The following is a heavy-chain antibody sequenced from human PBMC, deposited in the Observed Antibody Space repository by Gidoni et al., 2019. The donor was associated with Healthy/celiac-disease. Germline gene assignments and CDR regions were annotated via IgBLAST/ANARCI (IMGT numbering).Heavy chain of an antibody. D-gene: IGHD1-20*01. J-gene: IGHJ6*02. CDR1: GFTFADYA. CDR2: ISWNSGSI. Sequence: EVQLVESGGGLVQPGRSLRLSCAASGFTFADYAMHWVRQAPGKGLEGGSGISWNSGSIGYADSVKGRFTISRDNAKNSLYLQMNSLRAEDTALYYCAKDMRWGYNWNYDCMDVWGQGTTVTVSS. V-gene: IGHV3-9*01. CDR3: AKDMRWGYNWNYDCMDV.